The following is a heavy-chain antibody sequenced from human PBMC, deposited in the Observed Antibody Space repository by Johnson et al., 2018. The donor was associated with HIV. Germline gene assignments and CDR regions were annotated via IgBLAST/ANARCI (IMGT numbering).Heavy chain of an antibody. CDR2: IGTAGDT. J-gene: IGHJ3*02. Sequence: SGGGVVRPGGSLRLSCAASGFTFSSYDMHWVRQATGKGLEWVSAIGTAGDTYYPGSVKGRFTISREDAKSSLYLQMNSLRAGDTAVYYCARGMYYNFWSGSGIWGQGTMVTVSS. D-gene: IGHD3-3*01. CDR3: ARGMYYNFWSGSGI. V-gene: IGHV3-13*01. CDR1: GFTFSSYD.